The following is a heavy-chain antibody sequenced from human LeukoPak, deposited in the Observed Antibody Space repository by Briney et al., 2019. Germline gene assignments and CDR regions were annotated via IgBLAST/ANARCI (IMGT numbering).Heavy chain of an antibody. CDR1: GFTFSSYW. D-gene: IGHD1-26*01. V-gene: IGHV3-74*01. J-gene: IGHJ4*02. CDR2: INSDGSST. CDR3: ASEVRPSEFDY. Sequence: GGSLRLSCAASGFTFSSYWMHWVRHAPGKGLVWVSRINSDGSSTSYADSVKGRFTISRDNAKNTLYLQMNSLRGEDTAVYYCASEVRPSEFDYWGQGTLVTVSS.